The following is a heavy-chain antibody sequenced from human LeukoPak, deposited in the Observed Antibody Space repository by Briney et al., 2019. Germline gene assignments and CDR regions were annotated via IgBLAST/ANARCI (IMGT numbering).Heavy chain of an antibody. D-gene: IGHD6-13*01. J-gene: IGHJ4*02. CDR3: ARDPGIAAARTENDY. Sequence: GGSLRLSCAASGFTFSDYYMSWIRQAPGEGLEWGSYISSSGSTIYYADSVKGRFTISRDNAKNSLYLQMNSLRAEDTAVYYCARDPGIAAARTENDYWAQGTLVTVSS. CDR2: ISSSGSTI. CDR1: GFTFSDYY. V-gene: IGHV3-11*04.